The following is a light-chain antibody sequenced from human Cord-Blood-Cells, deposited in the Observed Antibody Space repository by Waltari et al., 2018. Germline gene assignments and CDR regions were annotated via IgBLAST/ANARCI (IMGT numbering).Light chain of an antibody. V-gene: IGKV3-20*01. CDR3: QQYGSSPPYT. CDR2: GAS. Sequence: EIVLTQSPGTLSLSPGESVTLSCRASQSVSSSYLYWYQQKPGQAPRVLIYGASRRATGIPDRFSGSGSGTNFTLTISRLEPEDFAVYYCQQYGSSPPYTFGQGTKLEIK. CDR1: QSVSSSY. J-gene: IGKJ2*01.